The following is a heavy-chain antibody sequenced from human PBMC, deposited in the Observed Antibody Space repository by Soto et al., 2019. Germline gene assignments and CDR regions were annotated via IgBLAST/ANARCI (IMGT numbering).Heavy chain of an antibody. CDR2: IYYSGST. Sequence: SETLSLTCTVSGGSISSGGYYWSWIRQHPGKGLEWIGYIYYSGSTYYNPSLKSRVTISVDTSKNQFSLKLSSVTAADTAVYYCARASFDYGDYESLIWFDPWGQGTLVTVSS. CDR3: ARASFDYGDYESLIWFDP. D-gene: IGHD4-17*01. CDR1: GGSISSGGYY. J-gene: IGHJ5*02. V-gene: IGHV4-31*03.